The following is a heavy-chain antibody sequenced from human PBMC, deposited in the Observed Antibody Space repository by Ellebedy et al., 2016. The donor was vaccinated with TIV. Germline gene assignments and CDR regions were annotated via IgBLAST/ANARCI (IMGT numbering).Heavy chain of an antibody. J-gene: IGHJ3*02. CDR1: GGSISSYY. V-gene: IGHV4-39*01. CDR2: IYYSGST. Sequence: SETLSLTCTVSGGSISSYYWGWIRQPPGKGLEWIGSIYYSGSTYYNPSLKSRVTISVDTSKNQFSLKLTSMTAADTAMYYCAIWGVDAFDIWGQGTMVTVSS. CDR3: AIWGVDAFDI. D-gene: IGHD3-16*01.